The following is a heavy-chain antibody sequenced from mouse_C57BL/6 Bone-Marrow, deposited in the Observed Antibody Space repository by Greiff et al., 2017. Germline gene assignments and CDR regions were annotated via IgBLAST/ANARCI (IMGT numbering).Heavy chain of an antibody. CDR2: IHPSDSDT. CDR3: AIGGKSNYDDMDY. V-gene: IGHV1-74*01. Sequence: VQLKQPGAELVKPGASVKVSCKASGYTFTSYWMHWVKQRPGQGLEWIGRIHPSDSDTNYNQKFKGKATLTVDKSSSTAYMQLSSLTSEDSAVYYCAIGGKSNYDDMDYWGQGTSVTVSS. J-gene: IGHJ4*01. CDR1: GYTFTSYW. D-gene: IGHD2-5*01.